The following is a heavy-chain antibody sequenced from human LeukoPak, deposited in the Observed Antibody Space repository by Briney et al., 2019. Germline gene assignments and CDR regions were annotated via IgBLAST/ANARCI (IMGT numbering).Heavy chain of an antibody. Sequence: GGSLRLSCAASGFTFSGYWMHWVRQAPGKGLVWVSRINSDGSSTSYADSVKGRFTISRDNAKNTLYLQMNSLRAEDTAVYYCARRPKGYYYDSSGFFDYWGQGTLVTVSS. CDR3: ARRPKGYYYDSSGFFDY. D-gene: IGHD3-22*01. J-gene: IGHJ4*02. V-gene: IGHV3-74*01. CDR1: GFTFSGYW. CDR2: INSDGSST.